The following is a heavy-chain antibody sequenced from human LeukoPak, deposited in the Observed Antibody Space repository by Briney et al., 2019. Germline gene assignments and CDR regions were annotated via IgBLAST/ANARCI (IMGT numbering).Heavy chain of an antibody. V-gene: IGHV3-23*01. J-gene: IGHJ4*02. CDR1: GFTFSSYA. CDR2: ISGSGGST. CDR3: ANGRTVYYFDY. Sequence: GGSLRLSCAASGFTFSSYAMSWVRQAPGKGLEWVSAISGSGGSTYYADSAKGRFTISRDNSKHTLYLQMNSLRAEDTAVYYCANGRTVYYFDYWGQGTLVTVSS.